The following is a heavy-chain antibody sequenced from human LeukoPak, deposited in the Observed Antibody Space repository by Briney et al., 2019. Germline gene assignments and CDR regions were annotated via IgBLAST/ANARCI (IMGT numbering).Heavy chain of an antibody. CDR3: ARDIVGAEWRGYFDY. Sequence: SVKVSCKASGGTFSSYAISWVRQAAGQGLEWMGRIIPIFGTANYAQKFQGRVTITTDESTSTAYMELSSLRSEDTAVYYCARDIVGAEWRGYFDYWGQGTLVTVSS. J-gene: IGHJ4*02. CDR2: IIPIFGTA. CDR1: GGTFSSYA. V-gene: IGHV1-69*05. D-gene: IGHD1-26*01.